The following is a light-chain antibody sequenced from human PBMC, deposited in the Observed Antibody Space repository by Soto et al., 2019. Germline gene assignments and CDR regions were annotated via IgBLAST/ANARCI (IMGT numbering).Light chain of an antibody. Sequence: QSALTQPASVSGSPGQSITIYCTGTSSDIGGYNYVYWYQQHPGKAPKLMIYEVSNRPSGVSNRFSGSKSGNTASLTISGLQAEDEADYYCSSFRSTTTLFGGGTKLTVL. CDR3: SSFRSTTTL. V-gene: IGLV2-14*01. CDR1: SSDIGGYNY. CDR2: EVS. J-gene: IGLJ2*01.